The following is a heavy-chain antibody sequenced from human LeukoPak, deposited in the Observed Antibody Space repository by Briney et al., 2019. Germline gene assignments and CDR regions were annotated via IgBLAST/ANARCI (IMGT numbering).Heavy chain of an antibody. CDR1: GFTFSDYY. Sequence: KSGGSLRLSCAASGFTFSDYYISWIRQAPGKGLEWVSYITSSSSYTNYADSVKGRFTISRDNAKNSLYLQMSSLRAEDTAVYYCARHSSSWHDFDYWGQGTLVTVSS. CDR3: ARHSSSWHDFDY. V-gene: IGHV3-11*06. J-gene: IGHJ4*02. CDR2: ITSSSSYT. D-gene: IGHD6-13*01.